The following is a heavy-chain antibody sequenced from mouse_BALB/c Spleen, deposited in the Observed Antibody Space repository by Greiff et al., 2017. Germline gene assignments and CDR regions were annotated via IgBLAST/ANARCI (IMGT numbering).Heavy chain of an antibody. D-gene: IGHD1-2*01. CDR2: IYPGDGDT. Sequence: QVQLKQSGAELARPGASVKLSCKASGYTFTSYWMQWVKQRPGQGLEWIGAIYPGDGDTRYTQKFKGKATLTADKSSSTAYMQLSSLASEDSAVYYCASTATGYWGQGTTLTVSS. CDR1: GYTFTSYW. V-gene: IGHV1-87*01. CDR3: ASTATGY. J-gene: IGHJ2*01.